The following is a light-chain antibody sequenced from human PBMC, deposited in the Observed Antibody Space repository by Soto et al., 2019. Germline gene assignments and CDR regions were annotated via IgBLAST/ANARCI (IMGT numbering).Light chain of an antibody. CDR3: SSYAGSNNFV. Sequence: QSALTPPPSASGSPVRSVTISCTATSSDVRGYNYVSCYPQHPGKAPKLMIYEVSKRPSRVPDRFSGSKSGNTASLTVSGLQPEDETDYYCSSYAGSNNFVFGTGTKVTGL. CDR1: SSDVRGYNY. J-gene: IGLJ1*01. V-gene: IGLV2-8*01. CDR2: EVS.